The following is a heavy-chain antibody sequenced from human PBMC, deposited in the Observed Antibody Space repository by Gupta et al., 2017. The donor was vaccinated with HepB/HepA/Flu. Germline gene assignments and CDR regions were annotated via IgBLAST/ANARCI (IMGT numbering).Heavy chain of an antibody. CDR2: MSPNNGNT. Sequence: QVQLVQSGAELKKPGAPVKVSCKASGYTFTNLDINWVRQAPGQGPEWMGWMSPNNGNTGYAQKFQDRVTMTRDTSISTAYMERSSLTAEDTAIYYCARGVDAGVDVXGQGTTVLVS. J-gene: IGHJ6*02. D-gene: IGHD5-12*01. V-gene: IGHV1-8*01. CDR1: GYTFTNLD. CDR3: ARGVDAGVDV.